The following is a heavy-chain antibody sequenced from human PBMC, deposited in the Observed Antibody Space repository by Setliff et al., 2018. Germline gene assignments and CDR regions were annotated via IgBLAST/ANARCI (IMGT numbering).Heavy chain of an antibody. CDR2: INPSSGAT. J-gene: IGHJ3*02. CDR1: GYTFTGYY. CDR3: ARDGGGDSDAFDI. D-gene: IGHD3-16*01. Sequence: GASVKVSCKASGYTFTGYYMYWVRQAPGQGLEWMGRINPSSGATIYAQKFQGRVTMTSDTSISTAYMELGRLRSDDTAVYFCARDGGGDSDAFDIWGRGTMVTVSS. V-gene: IGHV1-2*06.